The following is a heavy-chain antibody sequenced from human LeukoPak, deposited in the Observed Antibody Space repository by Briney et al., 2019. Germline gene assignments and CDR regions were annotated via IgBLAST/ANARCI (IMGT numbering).Heavy chain of an antibody. J-gene: IGHJ3*02. D-gene: IGHD3-22*01. CDR3: AMPDYYDSSGYSPTDAFDI. CDR1: GCTFAGYY. CDR2: IIPIFGTA. Sequence: SVKVSCKASGCTFAGYYMHWVRQAPGQGLEWMGGIIPIFGTANYAQKFQGRVTITADKSTSTAYMELSSLRSEDTAVYYCAMPDYYDSSGYSPTDAFDIWGQGTMVTVSS. V-gene: IGHV1-69*06.